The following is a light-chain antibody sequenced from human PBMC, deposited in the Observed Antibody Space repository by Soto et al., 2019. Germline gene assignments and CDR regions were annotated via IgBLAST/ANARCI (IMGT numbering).Light chain of an antibody. V-gene: IGKV1-5*03. Sequence: DIQMTQSPTTLSASVGDRVTITCRASQSISSWLAWYQQKPGKAPKLLMYKASSLQSGVPSRFSGSGSGTEFTLTISSLQPDDFATYYCQQYNSYPYPFGQGTKLEIK. CDR3: QQYNSYPYP. J-gene: IGKJ2*01. CDR2: KAS. CDR1: QSISSW.